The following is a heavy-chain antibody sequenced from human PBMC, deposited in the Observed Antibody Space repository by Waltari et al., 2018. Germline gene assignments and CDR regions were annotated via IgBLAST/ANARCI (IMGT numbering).Heavy chain of an antibody. CDR1: GFTFSSYA. CDR2: ISGSGGST. V-gene: IGHV3-23*01. CDR3: ARDCVRPDSSGPGI. Sequence: EVQLLESGGGLVQPGGSLRLSCAASGFTFSSYAMSWVRQAPGKGREWVSAISGSGGSTYYADSVKGRFTISRDNSKNTLYLQMNSLRAEDTAVYYCARDCVRPDSSGPGIWGQGTLVTVSS. J-gene: IGHJ4*02. D-gene: IGHD3-22*01.